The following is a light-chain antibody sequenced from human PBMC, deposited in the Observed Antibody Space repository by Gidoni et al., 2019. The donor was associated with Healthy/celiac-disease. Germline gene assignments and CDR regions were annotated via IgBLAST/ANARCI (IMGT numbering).Light chain of an antibody. V-gene: IGLV4-60*03. Sequence: QPVLSQSSSASASLVSSVKLTCTLSSGHSSYIIAWHQQQPGKAPRYLMKLEGSGSYNKGSGVPDRFSGSSSGADRYLTISNLQSEDEADYYCETWDSNIVVFGGGTKLTVL. J-gene: IGLJ2*01. CDR3: ETWDSNIVV. CDR1: SGHSSYI. CDR2: LEGSGSY.